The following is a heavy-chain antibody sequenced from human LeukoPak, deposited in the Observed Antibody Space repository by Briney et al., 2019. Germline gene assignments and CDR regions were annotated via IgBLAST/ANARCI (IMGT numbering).Heavy chain of an antibody. Sequence: ASVKVSCKASGYTFTNYDINWVRQAPGQGLEWMGWMNTNSGYTGYAQKFQGRVTITRNTSISTAYMELSSLRSDDTAVYYCARGQLRLRHRGFDPWGQGTLDTVSS. V-gene: IGHV1-8*03. CDR1: GYTFTNYD. J-gene: IGHJ5*02. CDR2: MNTNSGYT. CDR3: ARGQLRLRHRGFDP. D-gene: IGHD4-17*01.